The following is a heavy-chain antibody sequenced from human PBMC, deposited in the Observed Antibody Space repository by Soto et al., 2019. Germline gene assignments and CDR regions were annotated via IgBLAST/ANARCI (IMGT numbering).Heavy chain of an antibody. J-gene: IGHJ6*02. V-gene: IGHV4-4*02. CDR3: ARMNRDYYYYGMDV. Sequence: SETLSLTCGVSGDSISSSKWWTWDRQTPGNGLEWIGKIDHNGVANYNPSLEGRVTISKDISKNQISLKVTSVTAADSAVYYCARMNRDYYYYGMDVWGQGATVTVSS. CDR2: IDHNGVA. CDR1: GDSISSSKW.